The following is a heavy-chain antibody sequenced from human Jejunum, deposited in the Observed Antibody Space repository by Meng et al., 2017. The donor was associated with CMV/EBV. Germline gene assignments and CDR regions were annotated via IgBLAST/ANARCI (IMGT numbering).Heavy chain of an antibody. CDR1: AGPISGYY. V-gene: IGHV4-4*07. CDR3: ARESGSYYWFDP. J-gene: IGHJ5*02. D-gene: IGHD1-26*01. Sequence: SGPGLVKSSYPLSLPCFVSAGPISGYYWSWIRQPAGKGLEWIGRIYTSGSTHYNPSLKSRLTMSVDLAKNQISLKLSSVTAADTAVYYCARESGSYYWFDPWGQGTLVTVSS. CDR2: IYTSGST.